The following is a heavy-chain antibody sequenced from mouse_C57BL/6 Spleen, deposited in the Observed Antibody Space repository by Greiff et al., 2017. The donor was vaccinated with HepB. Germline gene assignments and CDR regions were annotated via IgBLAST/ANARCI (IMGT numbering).Heavy chain of an antibody. Sequence: QVQLQQPGAELVMPGASVKLSCKASGYTFTSYWMHWVKQRPGQGLEWIGEIDPSDSYTNYHQKFKGKSTLTVDKSSSTAYMQLSSLTSEDSAFYYCARRGLPSYYYAMDDWGQGTSVTVSS. V-gene: IGHV1-69*01. D-gene: IGHD2-4*01. J-gene: IGHJ4*01. CDR2: IDPSDSYT. CDR1: GYTFTSYW. CDR3: ARRGLPSYYYAMDD.